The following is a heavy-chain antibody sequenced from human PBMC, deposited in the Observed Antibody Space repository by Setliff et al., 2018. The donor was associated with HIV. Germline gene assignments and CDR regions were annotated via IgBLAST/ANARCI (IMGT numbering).Heavy chain of an antibody. CDR1: GYTFTDYF. V-gene: IGHV1-2*02. CDR2: ISPYDGAK. D-gene: IGHD3-16*01. CDR3: ARWGEPAQRCFDI. Sequence: ASVKVSCKSSGYTFTDYFIHWVRQAPGRGLEWMGWISPYDGAKRATGRFRGRVTMTTDASINTAYMELSGVRSDDPAVYFWARWGEPAQRCFDIWGQGTMVTVSS. J-gene: IGHJ3*02.